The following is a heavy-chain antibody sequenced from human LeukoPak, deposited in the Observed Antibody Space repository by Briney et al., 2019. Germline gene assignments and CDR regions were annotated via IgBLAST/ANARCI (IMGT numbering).Heavy chain of an antibody. J-gene: IGHJ3*02. D-gene: IGHD1-26*01. Sequence: GGSLRLSCAASGFTFSSYGMHWVRQAPGKGLEWVAVISYDGSNKYYADSVKGRFTISRDNSKNTLYLQMNSLRAEDTAVYYCAKDLTRQWELLPHDAFDIWGQGTMVTVSS. V-gene: IGHV3-30*18. CDR2: ISYDGSNK. CDR1: GFTFSSYG. CDR3: AKDLTRQWELLPHDAFDI.